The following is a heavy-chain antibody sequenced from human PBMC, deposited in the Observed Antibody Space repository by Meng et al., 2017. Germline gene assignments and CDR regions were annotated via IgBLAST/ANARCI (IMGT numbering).Heavy chain of an antibody. J-gene: IGHJ4*02. V-gene: IGHV1-18*01. D-gene: IGHD2-2*01. CDR2: ISAYNGNT. CDR3: ARVGYCSSTSCHQIDY. CDR1: GYTFTSYG. Sequence: VQSGAEVKKPGAPVQVSCKASGYTFTSYGISWVRQAPGQGLEWMGWISAYNGNTNYAQKLQGRVTMTTDTSTSTAYMELRSLRSDDTAVYYCARVGYCSSTSCHQIDYWGQGTLVTVSS.